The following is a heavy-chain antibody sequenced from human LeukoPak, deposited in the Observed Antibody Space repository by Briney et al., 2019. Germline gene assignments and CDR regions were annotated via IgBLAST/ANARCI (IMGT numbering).Heavy chain of an antibody. D-gene: IGHD3-10*02. V-gene: IGHV3-48*03. CDR2: ISISGSTI. CDR1: GFTFSSHE. CDR3: ASGEVFGDLFDVY. Sequence: GGSLRPSCAASGFTFSSHEMNWVRQAPGKGLEWVSYISISGSTIYYADSVKGRFTISRDNARNSLHLQMNSLRAEDTALYYCASGEVFGDLFDVYWGQGTLVTVSS. J-gene: IGHJ4*02.